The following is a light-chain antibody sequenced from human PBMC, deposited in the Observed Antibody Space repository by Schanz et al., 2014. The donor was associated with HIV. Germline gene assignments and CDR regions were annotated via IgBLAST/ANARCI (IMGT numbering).Light chain of an antibody. CDR1: STDVGTYNL. Sequence: QSALTQPASVSGSPGQSITISCTGTSTDVGTYNLLSWYQQHPGTAPQVIIYEDSKRSSGISHRFSGSKSGNTASLTIVGLQPEDEADYYCNSYTSSSTLGVVFGGGTKLTVL. CDR3: NSYTSSSTLGVV. J-gene: IGLJ2*01. CDR2: EDS. V-gene: IGLV2-14*02.